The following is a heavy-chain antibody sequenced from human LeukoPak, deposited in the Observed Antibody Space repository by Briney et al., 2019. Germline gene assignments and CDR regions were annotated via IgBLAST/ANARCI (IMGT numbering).Heavy chain of an antibody. Sequence: PGGSLRLSCAASGFTFSSYGMHWVRQAPGKGLEWVAFIRYDGTNKYYADSVKGRFTISRDNSKNTLYLEMNSLRPEDTAVYYCYGEGYWGQGTLVTVSS. CDR3: YGEGY. J-gene: IGHJ4*02. D-gene: IGHD4-17*01. V-gene: IGHV3-30*02. CDR2: IRYDGTNK. CDR1: GFTFSSYG.